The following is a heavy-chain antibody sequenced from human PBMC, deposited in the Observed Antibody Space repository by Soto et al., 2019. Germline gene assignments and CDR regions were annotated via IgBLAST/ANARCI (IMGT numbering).Heavy chain of an antibody. CDR1: GGSFSGYY. CDR3: ARGNAVTEGYYGVDV. Sequence: SETLSLTCAVYGGSFSGYYWSWICQPPGKGLEWIGEINHSGSTNYNPSLESRVTISVDSSKNQFSLKLSSVTAADTAVYYCARGNAVTEGYYGVDVWGQGTTVTVSS. D-gene: IGHD4-17*01. V-gene: IGHV4-34*01. CDR2: INHSGST. J-gene: IGHJ6*02.